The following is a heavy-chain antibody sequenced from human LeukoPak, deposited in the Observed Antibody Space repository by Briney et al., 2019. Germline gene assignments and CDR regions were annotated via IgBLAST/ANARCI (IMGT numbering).Heavy chain of an antibody. Sequence: ASVNVPCKASGYTFTSYYMHWVRQAPGQRLEWMGIINPRGGSTSYAQKFQGRVTMTRDTSTSTVYMELSSLRSEDTAVYYCARALRNSSGWYGDAFDIWGQGTMVTVSS. D-gene: IGHD6-13*01. V-gene: IGHV1-46*01. CDR1: GYTFTSYY. CDR2: INPRGGST. CDR3: ARALRNSSGWYGDAFDI. J-gene: IGHJ3*02.